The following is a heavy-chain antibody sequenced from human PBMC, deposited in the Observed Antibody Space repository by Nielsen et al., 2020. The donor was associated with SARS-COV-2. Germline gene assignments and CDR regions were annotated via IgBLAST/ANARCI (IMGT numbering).Heavy chain of an antibody. V-gene: IGHV1-2*06. Sequence: ASVKVSCKASGYTFTGYYMHWVRQAPGQGLEWMGRINPNSGGTNYAQKFQGRVTMTRDTSISTAYMELSRLRSDDTAVYYCAREKGCYGPAGYGMDVWGQGTTVTVSS. CDR2: INPNSGGT. CDR3: AREKGCYGPAGYGMDV. D-gene: IGHD2-2*01. J-gene: IGHJ6*02. CDR1: GYTFTGYY.